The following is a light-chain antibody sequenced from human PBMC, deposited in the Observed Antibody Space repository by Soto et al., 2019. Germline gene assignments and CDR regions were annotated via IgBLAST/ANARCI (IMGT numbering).Light chain of an antibody. Sequence: QSVLTQPPSVSGTPGQRVTISCSGSSSNVGSNTVHWYQHLPKTAPKLLIFSNDQRPSGVPDRFSASKSGTSASLAVSGLRSEDEAEYYCATWDDGLNGVVFGGGTKVTVL. V-gene: IGLV1-44*01. CDR3: ATWDDGLNGVV. CDR1: SSNVGSNT. CDR2: SND. J-gene: IGLJ2*01.